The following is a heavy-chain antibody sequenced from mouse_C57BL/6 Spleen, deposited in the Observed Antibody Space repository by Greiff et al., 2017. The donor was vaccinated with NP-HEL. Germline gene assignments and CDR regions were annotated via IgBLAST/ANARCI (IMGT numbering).Heavy chain of an antibody. Sequence: VQLQQSGAELARPGASVKLSCKASGYTFTSYGLSWVKQRTGQGLEWIGEIYPRSGNTYYNEKFKGKATLTADKSSSTAYMELRSLTSEDSAVYFCARSHYGSSSWFAYWGQGTLVTVSA. J-gene: IGHJ3*01. CDR2: IYPRSGNT. CDR3: ARSHYGSSSWFAY. CDR1: GYTFTSYG. V-gene: IGHV1-81*01. D-gene: IGHD1-1*01.